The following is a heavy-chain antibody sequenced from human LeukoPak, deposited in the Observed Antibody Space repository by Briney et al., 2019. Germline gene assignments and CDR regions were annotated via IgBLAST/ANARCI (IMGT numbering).Heavy chain of an antibody. J-gene: IGHJ4*02. V-gene: IGHV3-23*01. CDR3: ARTLTGGYFDS. CDR2: ISGSGSST. D-gene: IGHD1-20*01. Sequence: GGSLRLSCAASGFTFSNYAMSWVRQAPGKGLQWVSVISGSGSSTYYADSVKGRFTISRDNSKNTLYLQMNSLRAEDTAVYYCARTLTGGYFDSWGQGTLVTVSS. CDR1: GFTFSNYA.